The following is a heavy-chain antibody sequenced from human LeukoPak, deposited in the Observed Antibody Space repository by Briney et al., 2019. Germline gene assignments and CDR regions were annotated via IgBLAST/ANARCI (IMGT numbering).Heavy chain of an antibody. CDR2: ISSSSSYI. J-gene: IGHJ6*02. CDR1: GFTFSSYS. V-gene: IGHV3-21*01. CDR3: ARDGGYCSGGSCYFNYYYGMDV. D-gene: IGHD2-15*01. Sequence: GGSLRLSCAASGFTFSSYSMNWVRQAPGKGLEWVSSISSSSSYIYYADSVKGRFTISRDNAKNSLYLQMNSLRAEDTAVYYCARDGGYCSGGSCYFNYYYGMDVWGQGTTVTVSS.